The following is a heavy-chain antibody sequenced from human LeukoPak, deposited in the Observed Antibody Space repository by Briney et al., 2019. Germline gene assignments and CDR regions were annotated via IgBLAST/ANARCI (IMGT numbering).Heavy chain of an antibody. CDR2: ISYDGSNT. Sequence: GNSLRLSCATSGFTFGSYCIPWVRQAPGKGLEWVAYISYDGSNTYYADSVKGRFTISRENSKNTLYLQMNSLRAGDTAVYYCAKDGEWLRLSYFDYWGQGTLVTVSS. V-gene: IGHV3-30*18. CDR1: GFTFGSYC. CDR3: AKDGEWLRLSYFDY. J-gene: IGHJ4*01. D-gene: IGHD5-12*01.